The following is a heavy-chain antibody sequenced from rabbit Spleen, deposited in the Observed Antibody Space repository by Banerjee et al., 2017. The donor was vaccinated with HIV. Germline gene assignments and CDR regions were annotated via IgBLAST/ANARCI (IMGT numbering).Heavy chain of an antibody. J-gene: IGHJ4*01. CDR1: GFSFSNKAV. CDR2: INAVTGKA. CDR3: ATDGSGSGDSNYANL. D-gene: IGHD1-1*01. Sequence: QEQLVESGGGLVKPEGSLKLSCTASGFSFSNKAVMCWVRQAPGKGLEWIACINAVTGKAVYASWAKGRFTFSKTSSTTVTLQMTSLTAADTATYFCATDGSGSGDSNYANLWGQGTLVTVS. V-gene: IGHV1S45*01.